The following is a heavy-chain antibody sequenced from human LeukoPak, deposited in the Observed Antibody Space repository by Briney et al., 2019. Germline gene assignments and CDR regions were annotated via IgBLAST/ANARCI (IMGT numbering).Heavy chain of an antibody. Sequence: PVASVKVSCKASGYTFTSYGISWVRQAPGQGLEWMGWISAYNGNTNYAQKLQGRVTMTTDTSTSTAYMELRSLRSDDTAVYYCARDYKSYYYDSSGYYYHLVDCGYWGQGTLVTVSS. D-gene: IGHD3-22*01. V-gene: IGHV1-18*01. CDR3: ARDYKSYYYDSSGYYYHLVDCGY. J-gene: IGHJ4*02. CDR2: ISAYNGNT. CDR1: GYTFTSYG.